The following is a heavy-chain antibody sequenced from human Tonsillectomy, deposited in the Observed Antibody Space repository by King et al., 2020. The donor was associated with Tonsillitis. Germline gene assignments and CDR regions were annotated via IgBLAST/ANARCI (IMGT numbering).Heavy chain of an antibody. CDR2: ISYDGSNK. CDR3: ARALSGTYPCY. V-gene: IGHV3-30-3*01. Sequence: QLVQSGVGVVQPGRSLRLSCAASGFTFSSFAMHWVRQAPGKGLEWVAVISYDGSNKSYADSVKGRFTISRDNSKSSLYLQMNSLRAEDTAVYYCARALSGTYPCYWGQGTLVTVSS. J-gene: IGHJ4*02. D-gene: IGHD1-26*01. CDR1: GFTFSSFA.